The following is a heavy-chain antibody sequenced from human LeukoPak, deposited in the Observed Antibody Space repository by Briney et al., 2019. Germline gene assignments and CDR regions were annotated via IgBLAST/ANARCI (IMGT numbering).Heavy chain of an antibody. J-gene: IGHJ4*02. CDR1: GFTFSSYG. V-gene: IGHV3-30*18. D-gene: IGHD1-26*01. CDR3: AKAFSSGSYYLGLDY. CDR2: ISYDGSNK. Sequence: GRSLRLSCAASGFTFSSYGMHWVRQAPGKGLEWVAVISYDGSNKYYADSVKGRFTISRDNSKNTLHLQMNSLRAEDTAVYYCAKAFSSGSYYLGLDYWGQGTLVTVSS.